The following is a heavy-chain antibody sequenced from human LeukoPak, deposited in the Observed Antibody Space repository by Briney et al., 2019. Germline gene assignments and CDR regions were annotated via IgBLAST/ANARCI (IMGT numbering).Heavy chain of an antibody. CDR3: ARVGILNWFGR. CDR1: GFTFSSYS. V-gene: IGHV3-21*01. J-gene: IGHJ5*02. CDR2: ISSTSNYT. Sequence: GGSLRLSCAASGFTFSSYSMHWVRQAPGKGLEWVSSISSTSNYTYYADSVKGRFTISRDNAKNSLYLQMNSLRAEDTAVYYCARVGILNWFGRWGQGTLVTVST.